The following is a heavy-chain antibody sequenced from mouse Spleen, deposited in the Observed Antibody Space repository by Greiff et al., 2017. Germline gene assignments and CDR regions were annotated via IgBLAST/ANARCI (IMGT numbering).Heavy chain of an antibody. V-gene: IGHV3-6*01. CDR3: ASLGDYARHDPFAY. Sequence: EVQLQQSGPGLVKPSQSLSLTCSVTGYSITSGYYWNWIRQFPGNKLEWMGYISYDGSNNYNPSLKNRISITRDTSKNQFFLKLNSVTTEDTATYYCASLGDYARHDPFAYWGQGTLVTVSA. D-gene: IGHD2-4*01. CDR1: GYSITSGYY. J-gene: IGHJ3*01. CDR2: ISYDGSN.